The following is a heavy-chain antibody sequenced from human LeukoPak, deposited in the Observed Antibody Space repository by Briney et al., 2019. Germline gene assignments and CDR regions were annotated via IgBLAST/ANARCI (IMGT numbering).Heavy chain of an antibody. CDR1: GYTFTSYD. J-gene: IGHJ3*02. D-gene: IGHD2-2*01. CDR2: LNPNSGNT. V-gene: IGHV1-8*01. CDR3: ARFRYCSSTSCWGLDAFDI. Sequence: ASVKVSCKASGYTFTSYDVHWVRQATGQGLEWMGWLNPNSGNTGYSQKFQGRVTMTRNTSITTAYMELSSLRSEDTAVYYCARFRYCSSTSCWGLDAFDIWGQGTMVTVSS.